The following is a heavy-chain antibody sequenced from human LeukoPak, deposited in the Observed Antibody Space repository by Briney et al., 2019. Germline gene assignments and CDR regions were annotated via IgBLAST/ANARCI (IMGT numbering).Heavy chain of an antibody. CDR2: IYHSGST. J-gene: IGHJ4*02. CDR1: GGSISSYY. D-gene: IGHD2-8*01. CDR3: ARDLGVLNERFFDY. Sequence: SETLSLTCTVSGGSISSYYWSWIRQPPGKGLEWIGSIYHSGSTYYNPSLKSRVTISVDTSKNQFSLKLSSVTAADTAVYYCARDLGVLNERFFDYWGQGTLVTVSS. V-gene: IGHV4-59*12.